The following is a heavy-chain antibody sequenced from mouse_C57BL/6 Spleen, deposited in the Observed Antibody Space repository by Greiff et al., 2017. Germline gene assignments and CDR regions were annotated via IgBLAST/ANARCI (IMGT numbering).Heavy chain of an antibody. CDR2: ISGGGGNT. Sequence: DVKLVESGGGLVKPGGSLKLSCAASGFTFSSYTMSWVRQTPEKRLEWVATISGGGGNTYYPDSVKGRFTISRDNAKNTLYLQMSSLRSEDTALYYCARLLITTVVDHWYFDVWGTGTTVTVSS. J-gene: IGHJ1*03. D-gene: IGHD1-1*01. V-gene: IGHV5-9*01. CDR1: GFTFSSYT. CDR3: ARLLITTVVDHWYFDV.